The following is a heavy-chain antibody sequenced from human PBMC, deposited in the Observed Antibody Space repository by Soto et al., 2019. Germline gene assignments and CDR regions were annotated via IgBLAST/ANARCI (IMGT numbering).Heavy chain of an antibody. CDR1: GGSLSGYY. Sequence: QVQLQEWGAGLLKPSETLSLTCAVYGGSLSGYYWSWIRQLPGKGLEWIGEIYHSGSTRYNPSLKSRVTISADTSQNPLSLQLRSVTAADTAVYFCARGDGTETYQARWGQGALVTVSS. CDR3: ARGDGTETYQAR. J-gene: IGHJ4*02. V-gene: IGHV4-34*01. CDR2: IYHSGST.